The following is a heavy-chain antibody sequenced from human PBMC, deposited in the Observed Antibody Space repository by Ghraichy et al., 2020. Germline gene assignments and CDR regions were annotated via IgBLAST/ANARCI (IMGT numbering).Heavy chain of an antibody. CDR3: AKLWGELSFLRSDY. CDR1: GFTFSSYA. CDR2: ISGSGGST. Sequence: GGSLRLSCAASGFTFSSYAMSWVRQAPGKGLEWVSAISGSGGSTYYADSVKGRFTISRDNSKNTLYLQMNSLRAEDTAVYYCAKLWGELSFLRSDYWGQGTLVTVSS. V-gene: IGHV3-23*01. D-gene: IGHD3-16*02. J-gene: IGHJ4*02.